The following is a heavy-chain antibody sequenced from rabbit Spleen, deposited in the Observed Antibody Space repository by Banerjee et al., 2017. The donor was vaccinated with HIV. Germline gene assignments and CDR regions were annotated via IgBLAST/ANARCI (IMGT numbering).Heavy chain of an antibody. J-gene: IGHJ4*01. V-gene: IGHV1S45*01. CDR3: ARWTYNYAGYATDNL. D-gene: IGHD7-1*01. CDR1: GFSFSSSYW. Sequence: QEQLVESGGDLVKPGASLTLTCTASGFSFSSSYWVCWVRQAPGKGLEWIACMGSNSGDTYYASWAKGRFTISKTSSTTVTLQVTSLTAADTATYFCARWTYNYAGYATDNLWGPGTLVTVS. CDR2: MGSNSGDT.